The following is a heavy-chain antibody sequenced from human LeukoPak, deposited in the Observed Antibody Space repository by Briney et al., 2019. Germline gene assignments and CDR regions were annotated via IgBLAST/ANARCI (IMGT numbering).Heavy chain of an antibody. CDR3: ARGVGVVVPAAMGY. CDR2: VSGYNGNT. V-gene: IGHV1-18*01. D-gene: IGHD2-2*01. Sequence: VASVKVSCKTSGYTFTSHGINWLRQAPGQGLEWMGWVSGYNGNTDYAQKFQGRVTMTTDRSTNTVYMELRSLRSDDTAVYYCARGVGVVVPAAMGYWGQGTLVTVSS. J-gene: IGHJ4*02. CDR1: GYTFTSHG.